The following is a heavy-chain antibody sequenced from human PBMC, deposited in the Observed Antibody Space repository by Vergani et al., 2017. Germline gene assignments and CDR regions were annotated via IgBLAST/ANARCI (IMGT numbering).Heavy chain of an antibody. J-gene: IGHJ6*03. D-gene: IGHD2-2*02. CDR1: GFTFSSFS. CDR3: AKEGYCSSTSCYNYYYYYYMDV. Sequence: EVQLVESGGGLVKPGGSLRLSCAASGFTFSSFSMNWVRQAPGKGLEWVSSISSSSSYIYYADSVKGRFTISRDNAKNSLYLQMNSLRAEDTAVYYCAKEGYCSSTSCYNYYYYYYMDVWGKGTTVTVSS. CDR2: ISSSSSYI. V-gene: IGHV3-21*01.